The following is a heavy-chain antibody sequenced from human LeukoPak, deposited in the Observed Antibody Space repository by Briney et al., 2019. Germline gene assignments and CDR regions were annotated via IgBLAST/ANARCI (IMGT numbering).Heavy chain of an antibody. CDR2: IYTSGST. D-gene: IGHD3-3*01. J-gene: IGHJ4*02. CDR3: ARGGGSTIFGVVITPTNYFDY. CDR1: GGSISSYY. V-gene: IGHV4-4*07. Sequence: SETLSLTCTVSGGSISSYYWSWIRQPAGKGLEWIGRIYTSGSTNYNPSLKSRVTMSVDTSKNQFSLKLSSVTAADTAVYYCARGGGSTIFGVVITPTNYFDYWGQGTLVTVSS.